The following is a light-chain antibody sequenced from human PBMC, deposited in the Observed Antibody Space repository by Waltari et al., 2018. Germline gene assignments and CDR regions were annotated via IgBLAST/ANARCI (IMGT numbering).Light chain of an antibody. J-gene: IGKJ2*01. CDR1: QSISSW. Sequence: DIQMIQSPSTLSASVGDRVTITCRASQSISSWLAWYQQKPGKAPKLLIYKASSLQSGVPSRFSGSGSGTDFTLTISSLQPDDFVTYYCQQYISYPYTFGQGAKLEIK. CDR2: KAS. CDR3: QQYISYPYT. V-gene: IGKV1-5*03.